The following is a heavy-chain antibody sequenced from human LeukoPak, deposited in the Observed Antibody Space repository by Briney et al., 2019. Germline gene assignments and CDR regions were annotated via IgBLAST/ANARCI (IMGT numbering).Heavy chain of an antibody. J-gene: IGHJ6*03. CDR1: GGTFSSYA. V-gene: IGHV1-69*05. Sequence: SVKVPCKAFGGTFSSYAISWVRQAPGQGLEWMGRIIPIFGTANYAQKFQGRVTITTDESTSTAYMELSSLRSEDTAVYYCARDRYHPGGDYGDYEALYYYMDVWGKGTTVTVSS. D-gene: IGHD4-17*01. CDR2: IIPIFGTA. CDR3: ARDRYHPGGDYGDYEALYYYMDV.